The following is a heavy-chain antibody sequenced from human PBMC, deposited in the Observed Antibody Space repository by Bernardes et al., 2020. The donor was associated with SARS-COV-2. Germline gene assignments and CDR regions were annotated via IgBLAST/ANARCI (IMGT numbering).Heavy chain of an antibody. V-gene: IGHV4-34*01. CDR2: LNHSGST. CDR1: GGSFSGSY. Sequence: SETLSLTCAVYGGSFSGSYWSWIRQPPGQGLEWIGELNHSGSTNYNPSLKSRVTISVDTSKNQFSLKLSSVTAADTAVYYCARVPLGVLRFLEWLYYFDYWGQGTLVTGYS. J-gene: IGHJ4*02. D-gene: IGHD3-3*01. CDR3: ARVPLGVLRFLEWLYYFDY.